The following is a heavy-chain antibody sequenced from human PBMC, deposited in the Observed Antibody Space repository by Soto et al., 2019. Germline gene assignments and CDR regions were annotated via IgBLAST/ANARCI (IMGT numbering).Heavy chain of an antibody. J-gene: IGHJ3*02. V-gene: IGHV3-15*01. CDR2: IKSKTDGGTT. Sequence: GGSLRLSCAASGFTFSNAWMSWVRQAPWKGLEWVGRIKSKTDGGTTDYAAPVKGRFTISRDDSKNTLYLQMNSLKTEDTAVYYCTTRREHYDILTGYNAFDIWGQGTMVTVSS. D-gene: IGHD3-9*01. CDR1: GFTFSNAW. CDR3: TTRREHYDILTGYNAFDI.